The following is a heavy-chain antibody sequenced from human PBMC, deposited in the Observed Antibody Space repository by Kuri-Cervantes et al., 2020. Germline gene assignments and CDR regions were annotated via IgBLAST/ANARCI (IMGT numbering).Heavy chain of an antibody. D-gene: IGHD3-10*01. Sequence: SETLSLTCTVSGGSISSSSYYWGWIRQPPGKGLEWIGSIYYSGSTYYNPSLKSRVTISVDTSKNQFSLKLSSVTAADTAVYYCATAPMAQYYYYGMDVWGQGTTVTVSS. CDR2: IYYSGST. CDR1: GGSISSSSYY. CDR3: ATAPMAQYYYYGMDV. V-gene: IGHV4-39*01. J-gene: IGHJ6*02.